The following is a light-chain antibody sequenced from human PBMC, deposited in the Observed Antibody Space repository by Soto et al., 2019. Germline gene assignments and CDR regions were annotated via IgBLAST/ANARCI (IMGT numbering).Light chain of an antibody. V-gene: IGKV3-20*01. CDR2: GTS. CDR3: QQYGSSPLWT. J-gene: IGKJ1*01. CDR1: QSVSSN. Sequence: EIVITPSPANLAVSPGERATLSCRASQSVSSNLAWYQQKPGQAPRLLIYGTSSRATGIPDRFSGSGSGTDFTLTISRLEPEDFAVYYCQQYGSSPLWTFGQGTKVDIK.